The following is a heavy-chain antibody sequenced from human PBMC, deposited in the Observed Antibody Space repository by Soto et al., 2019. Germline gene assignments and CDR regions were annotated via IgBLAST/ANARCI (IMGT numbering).Heavy chain of an antibody. CDR1: GGSISSSSYY. D-gene: IGHD4-4*01. CDR3: ARHMGPDDYSNNWFDP. J-gene: IGHJ5*02. Sequence: SETLSLTCTVSGGSISSSSYYWGWIRQPPGKGLEWIGSIYYSGSTYYNPSLKSRVTISVDTSKNQFSLKLSSVTAADTAVYYCARHMGPDDYSNNWFDPWGQGTLVTVSS. V-gene: IGHV4-39*01. CDR2: IYYSGST.